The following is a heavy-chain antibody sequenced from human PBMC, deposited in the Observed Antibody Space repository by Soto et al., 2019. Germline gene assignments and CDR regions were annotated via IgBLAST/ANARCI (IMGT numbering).Heavy chain of an antibody. Sequence: SETLSLTCAVYGGSFSGYYWSWIRQPPGKGLEWIGEINHSGSTNYNPSLKSRVTISVDTSKNQFSLKLSSVTAADTAVYYCARDVRYYGSGSYGYYYYYGMDVWGQGTTVTVSS. D-gene: IGHD3-10*01. V-gene: IGHV4-34*01. CDR3: ARDVRYYGSGSYGYYYYYGMDV. J-gene: IGHJ6*02. CDR1: GGSFSGYY. CDR2: INHSGST.